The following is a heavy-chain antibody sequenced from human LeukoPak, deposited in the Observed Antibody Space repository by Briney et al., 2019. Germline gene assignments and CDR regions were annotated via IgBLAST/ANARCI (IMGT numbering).Heavy chain of an antibody. Sequence: ASVKVSCKASGYTFTSYDINWVRQATGQGLEWMGWMNPNSGNTGYAQKVKGRVTMTRNTSISTAYMELSSLRSEDTAVYYCARDGCSGGSCYSTYYYYYYYMDVWGKGTTVTVSS. V-gene: IGHV1-8*01. CDR3: ARDGCSGGSCYSTYYYYYYYMDV. D-gene: IGHD2-15*01. J-gene: IGHJ6*03. CDR1: GYTFTSYD. CDR2: MNPNSGNT.